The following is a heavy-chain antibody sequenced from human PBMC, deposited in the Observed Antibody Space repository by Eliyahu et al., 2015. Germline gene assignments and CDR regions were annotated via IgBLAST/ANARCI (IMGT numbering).Heavy chain of an antibody. CDR2: IIPVFGTA. CDR1: GGXFSTYV. D-gene: IGHD1-20*01. V-gene: IGHV1-69*01. J-gene: IGHJ4*02. Sequence: QVQLVQSGAEVKKSGSSVKVXCXASGGXFSTYVISXVRQAPGQGLEWMGGIIPVFGTANYAQKFQGRVTITADESTSTAYMELSSLRSEDTAVYYCVRARRDNWTLDYWGQGTLVTVSS. CDR3: VRARRDNWTLDY.